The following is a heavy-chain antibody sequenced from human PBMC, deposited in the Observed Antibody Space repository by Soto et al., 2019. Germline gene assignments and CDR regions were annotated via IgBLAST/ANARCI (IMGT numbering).Heavy chain of an antibody. J-gene: IGHJ4*02. D-gene: IGHD2-8*01. V-gene: IGHV4-61*01. CDR2: IYYNGNT. Sequence: SETLSRTCTVSGGAVSSGFYYWSWNRQPPGKGLEWIGYIYYNGNTKYNPSLKSRISMSRGMSKNQFSLKLSSVTAADTAVYYCARGGVTRYYLDYWGQGTLVTVSS. CDR3: ARGGVTRYYLDY. CDR1: GGAVSSGFYY.